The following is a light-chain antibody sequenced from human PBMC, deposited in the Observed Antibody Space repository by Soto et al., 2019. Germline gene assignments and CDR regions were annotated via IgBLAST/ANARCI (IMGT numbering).Light chain of an antibody. CDR1: QGFGTN. CDR2: GAS. CDR3: QQYGSSPIT. V-gene: IGKV3-15*01. J-gene: IGKJ5*01. Sequence: EVLMAHSPATVSVSPGEVTTLSCLASQGFGTNLAWQQQTPGHAPRLLIYGASIRSTGVPDWFSGSGSGSEFTLTISSLRSEDCAVYYCQQYGSSPITFGQGTRLEI.